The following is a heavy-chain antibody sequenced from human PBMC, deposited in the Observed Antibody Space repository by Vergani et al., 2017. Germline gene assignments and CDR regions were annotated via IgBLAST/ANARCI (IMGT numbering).Heavy chain of an antibody. CDR1: GGSISSGGYY. Sequence: QLQLQESGSGLVKPSQTLSLTCAVSGGSISSGGYYWSWIRQPPGKGLEWIGYIYYSGSTNYNPSLKSRVTISVDTSKNQYSLKLSSVTAADTAVYYCARGNRYSCGYLAMDVWGQGTTVTVSS. CDR3: ARGNRYSCGYLAMDV. V-gene: IGHV4-30-2*03. J-gene: IGHJ6*02. CDR2: IYYSGST. D-gene: IGHD5-18*01.